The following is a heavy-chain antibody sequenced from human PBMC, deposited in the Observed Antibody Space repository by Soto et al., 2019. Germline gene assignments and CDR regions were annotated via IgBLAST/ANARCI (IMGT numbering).Heavy chain of an antibody. V-gene: IGHV2-5*01. CDR3: AHTYDDYFSDY. J-gene: IGHJ4*02. D-gene: IGHD4-17*01. CDR2: IYWYDDK. CDR1: GFSLSTSGVG. Sequence: QITLKESGPTLVKPTQTLTLTCTFSGFSLSTSGVGVGWIRQAPGKALEWLALIYWYDDKRYSPSLKSRLTITNDTSKNQVVLTMTNMDPVDTATYYCAHTYDDYFSDYWGQGTLVTVSS.